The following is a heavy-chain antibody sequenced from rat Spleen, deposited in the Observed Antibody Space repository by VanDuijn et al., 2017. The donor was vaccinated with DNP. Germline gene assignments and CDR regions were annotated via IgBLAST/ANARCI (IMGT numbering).Heavy chain of an antibody. Sequence: EVQLVESGGGPVQPGRSLTLSCVASGFTFSNSDMAWVRQAPKKGLEWVATISYDGSSTYYGDSVKGRFTISRDNAKSTLYLQMDSLRSEDTATYYCTRGGTYYFDYWGQGVMVTVSS. CDR3: TRGGTYYFDY. CDR2: ISYDGSST. CDR1: GFTFSNSD. J-gene: IGHJ2*01. V-gene: IGHV5-7*01.